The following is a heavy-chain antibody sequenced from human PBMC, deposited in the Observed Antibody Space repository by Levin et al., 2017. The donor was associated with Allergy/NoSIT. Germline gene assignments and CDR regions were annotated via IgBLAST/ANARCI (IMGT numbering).Heavy chain of an antibody. D-gene: IGHD3-10*01. CDR2: IWYDGSNK. J-gene: IGHJ5*02. Sequence: GGSLRLSCAASGVTFSSYAMHWVRQAPGKGLEWVAVIWYDGSNKYYADSVKGRFTISRDNSKNRLYLQMNSLRAEDTAVYYCAREGDYNGSGSYHPYNWFDPWGQGTLVTVSS. V-gene: IGHV3-33*01. CDR3: AREGDYNGSGSYHPYNWFDP. CDR1: GVTFSSYA.